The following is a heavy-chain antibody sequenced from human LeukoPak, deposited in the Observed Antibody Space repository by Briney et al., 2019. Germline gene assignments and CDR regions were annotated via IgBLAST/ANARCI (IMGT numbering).Heavy chain of an antibody. Sequence: GGSLRLSCAASGFTFSDYYMSWIRQAPGKGLEWVSYISSSGSTIYYADSVKGRFTISRDNAKNSLYPQMNSLRAEDTAVYYCARDYDYGDNWVDYWGQGTLVTVSS. CDR3: ARDYDYGDNWVDY. V-gene: IGHV3-11*01. J-gene: IGHJ4*02. CDR2: ISSSGSTI. D-gene: IGHD4-17*01. CDR1: GFTFSDYY.